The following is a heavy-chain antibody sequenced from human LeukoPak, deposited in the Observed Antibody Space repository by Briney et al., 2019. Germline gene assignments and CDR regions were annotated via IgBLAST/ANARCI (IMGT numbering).Heavy chain of an antibody. J-gene: IGHJ4*02. V-gene: IGHV4-34*01. CDR1: GGSFSGNY. CDR3: ARGQHDFWSGYRRNYFDY. Sequence: SETLSLTCAVYGGSFSGNYWSWIRQPPGKGLEWIGEINHSGSTNYNPSLKSRVTISVDTSKNQFSLKLSSVTAADTAVYYCARGQHDFWSGYRRNYFDYWGQGTLVTVSS. D-gene: IGHD3-3*01. CDR2: INHSGST.